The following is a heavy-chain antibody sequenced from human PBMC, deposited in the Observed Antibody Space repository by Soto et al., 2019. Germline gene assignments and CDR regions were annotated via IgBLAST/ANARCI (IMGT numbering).Heavy chain of an antibody. Sequence: PSGTLSLTCTVSGGSISSGDYYWSWIRQPPGKGLEWIGYIYYSGSTYYNPFLKSRFTISIDTSKNQFSLKLSSATAADTAVYYCAREVIPLTTDWYFDLWGRGTLVTVSS. V-gene: IGHV4-30-4*01. CDR3: AREVIPLTTDWYFDL. D-gene: IGHD4-17*01. J-gene: IGHJ2*01. CDR2: IYYSGST. CDR1: GGSISSGDYY.